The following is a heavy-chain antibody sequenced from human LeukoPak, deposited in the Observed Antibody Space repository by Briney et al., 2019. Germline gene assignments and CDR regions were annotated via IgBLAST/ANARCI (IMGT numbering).Heavy chain of an antibody. CDR3: ARLWSGYNFDY. CDR2: LYYTGSA. D-gene: IGHD5-24*01. Sequence: SETLSLTCGVSGYSISSGFYWGWIRQPPGKGLQWIGSLYYTGSAEYNPSHKSRLTMSMDKSKNQFSLKLNSVTAADTAVYYCARLWSGYNFDYWGQGTLVTVSS. V-gene: IGHV4-38-2*01. CDR1: GYSISSGFY. J-gene: IGHJ4*02.